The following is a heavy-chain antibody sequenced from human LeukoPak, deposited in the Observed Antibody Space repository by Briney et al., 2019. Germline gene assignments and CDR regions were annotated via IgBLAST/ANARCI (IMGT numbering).Heavy chain of an antibody. V-gene: IGHV3-23*01. CDR1: GFTFSSYA. CDR3: AKSRGESRGGSNY. D-gene: IGHD2-15*01. Sequence: QPGGSLRLSCAASGFTFSSYAMNWVRQPPGKGLEWVSFYADSVKGRFTISRDNSKNTLYLQMNRLRAEDTAVYYCAKSRGESRGGSNYWGQGTLVTVSS. J-gene: IGHJ4*02.